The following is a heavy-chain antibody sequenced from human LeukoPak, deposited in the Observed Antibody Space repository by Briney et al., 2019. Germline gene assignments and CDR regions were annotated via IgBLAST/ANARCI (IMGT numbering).Heavy chain of an antibody. CDR3: ARFNGFWSGYYGDYYGMDV. J-gene: IGHJ6*02. D-gene: IGHD3-3*01. V-gene: IGHV1-18*01. CDR1: GYPFASYG. CDR2: ISAYKGNT. Sequence: ASVKVSCKASGYPFASYGISWVRQAPGQGLEWMGWISAYKGNTNYAQKFQGRVTMTTDTSTSTAYMELRSLRSDDTAVYYCARFNGFWSGYYGDYYGMDVWGQGTTVTVSS.